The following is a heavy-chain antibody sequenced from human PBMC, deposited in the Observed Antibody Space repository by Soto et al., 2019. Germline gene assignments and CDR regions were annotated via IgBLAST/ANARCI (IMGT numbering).Heavy chain of an antibody. CDR3: ARGPPLLW. D-gene: IGHD2-21*01. CDR2: IYHSGST. Sequence: SWSWIRQPPGKGLEWIGYIYHSGSTYYNPSLKSRVTISVDRSKNQFSLKLSSVTAADTAVYYCARGPPLLWWSQGTLVTVSS. V-gene: IGHV4-30-2*01. CDR1: S. J-gene: IGHJ4*02.